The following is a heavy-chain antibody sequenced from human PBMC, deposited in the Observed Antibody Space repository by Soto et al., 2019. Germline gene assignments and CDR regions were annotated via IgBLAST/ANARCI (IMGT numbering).Heavy chain of an antibody. Sequence: SETLSLTCTVSGGSISSYYWSWIRQPAGKGLEWIGRIYTSGSTNYNPSLKSRVTTSVDTSKNQFSLKLSSVTAADTAVYYCARDDRRFGLGFVLGYWGQGTLVTVSS. CDR2: IYTSGST. D-gene: IGHD2-8*02. J-gene: IGHJ4*02. CDR1: GGSISSYY. CDR3: ARDDRRFGLGFVLGY. V-gene: IGHV4-4*07.